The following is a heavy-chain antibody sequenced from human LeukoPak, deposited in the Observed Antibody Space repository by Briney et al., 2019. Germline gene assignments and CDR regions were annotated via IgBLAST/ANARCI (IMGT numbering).Heavy chain of an antibody. CDR3: ARQERYFDSPHLNAFDI. CDR2: IYPGDSDT. Sequence: GESLKISCKGSGYSFTSYWIGWVRQMPGKGLEWMGIIYPGDSDTRYSPSFQGQVTISADKSISTAYLQWSSLKASDTAMYCCARQERYFDSPHLNAFDIWGQGTMVTVSS. V-gene: IGHV5-51*01. D-gene: IGHD3-9*01. CDR1: GYSFTSYW. J-gene: IGHJ3*02.